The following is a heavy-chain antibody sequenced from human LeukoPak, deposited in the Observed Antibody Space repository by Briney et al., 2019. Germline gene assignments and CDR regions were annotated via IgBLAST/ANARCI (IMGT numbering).Heavy chain of an antibody. CDR1: GGSISSYY. CDR2: IYYSGST. CDR3: ARKDGYSYGYNY. D-gene: IGHD5-18*01. V-gene: IGHV4-59*01. Sequence: SETLSLTCTVSGGSISSYYWSWVRQPPGKGLEWIGYIYYSGSTNYNPSLKRRVTISVDTSKNQFSLKLSSVTAADTAVYYCARKDGYSYGYNYWGQGTLVTVSS. J-gene: IGHJ4*02.